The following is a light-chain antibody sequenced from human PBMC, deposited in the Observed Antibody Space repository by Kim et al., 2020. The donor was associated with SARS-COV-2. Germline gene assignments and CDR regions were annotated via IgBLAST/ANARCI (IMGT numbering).Light chain of an antibody. V-gene: IGKV1-33*01. CDR2: DAS. J-gene: IGKJ2*01. Sequence: DIQMTQSPSSLSASIGDRVTITCQASQDISNNLNWYQQKPGKAPKLLIYDASNLETGVPSRFSGSGSGTDFTFTISSLQPEDIATYYCQQCYNLPYTFGQETKLEI. CDR1: QDISNN. CDR3: QQCYNLPYT.